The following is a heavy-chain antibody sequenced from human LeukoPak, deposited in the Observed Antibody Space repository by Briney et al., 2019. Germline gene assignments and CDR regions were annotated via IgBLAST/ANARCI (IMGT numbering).Heavy chain of an antibody. Sequence: PSETLSLTCTVSGASIRSGDYYWSWIRQPPGKGLEWIGYIYDSESTYYNPSLKSRITISVDTSENRFSLKLSSVTATDTAVYYCARDCSGGSCYGAFDIWGQGTMVTVSS. D-gene: IGHD2-15*01. CDR3: ARDCSGGSCYGAFDI. J-gene: IGHJ3*02. V-gene: IGHV4-30-4*01. CDR2: IYDSEST. CDR1: GASIRSGDYY.